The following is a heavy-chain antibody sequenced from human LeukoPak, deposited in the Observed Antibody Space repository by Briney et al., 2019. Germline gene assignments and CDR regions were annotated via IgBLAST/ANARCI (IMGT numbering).Heavy chain of an antibody. CDR3: ARHTSSSGWYYFDY. V-gene: IGHV3-23*01. CDR1: GSTFAFYA. J-gene: IGHJ4*02. Sequence: PGGPLNLSCAPSGSTFAFYALSWFRQLPGRGLRGAPGVSGSGGSTYYADSVKGRFTISRDNSKNTLYLQMNSLRAEDTAVYYCARHTSSSGWYYFDYWGQGTLVTVSS. CDR2: VSGSGGST. D-gene: IGHD6-19*01.